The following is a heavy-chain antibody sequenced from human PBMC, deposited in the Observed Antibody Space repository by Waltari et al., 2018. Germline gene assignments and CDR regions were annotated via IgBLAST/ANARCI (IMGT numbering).Heavy chain of an antibody. CDR3: GLSLAIQLGDWDCDL. V-gene: IGHV4-39*01. CDR2: IYYSGST. CDR1: GGSINSRSYY. J-gene: IGHJ2*01. Sequence: QLQLQASGPGLVKPSETLSLTCTVSGGSINSRSYYWAWIRPPPGKGLAWIGRIYYSGSTHDNPALKSRISVSGDAYKNQFSLKRSSVTAADTAVDYGGLSLAIQLGDWDCDLWCRGTLVTVSS. D-gene: IGHD5-18*01.